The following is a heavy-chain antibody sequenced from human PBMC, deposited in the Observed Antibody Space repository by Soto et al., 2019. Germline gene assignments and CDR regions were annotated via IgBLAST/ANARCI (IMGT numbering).Heavy chain of an antibody. J-gene: IGHJ5*02. CDR3: AILPTAPDCFDP. V-gene: IGHV1-2*06. CDR2: MNPNSGAT. CDR1: GYTFTGYF. Sequence: ASVKVSCKASGYTFTGYFIHWLRQAPGQGLEWMGRMNPNSGATNYAPKFQGRGSMTRDTSIRTAYMELASLRSDDTAVYYCAILPTAPDCFDPWGQGTLVTVSS.